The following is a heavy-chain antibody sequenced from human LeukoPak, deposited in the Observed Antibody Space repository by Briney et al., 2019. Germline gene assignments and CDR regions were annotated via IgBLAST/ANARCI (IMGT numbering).Heavy chain of an antibody. J-gene: IGHJ4*02. V-gene: IGHV1-18*01. CDR1: GYTFTSYG. D-gene: IGHD3-22*01. CDR3: ARAPRYYGSSGYVPY. CDR2: ISAYNGNT. Sequence: ASVKVSCRASGYTFTSYGISWVRQAPGQGLEWMGWISAYNGNTNYAQKLQGRVTMTTDTSTSTAYMELRSLRSDDTAVYYCARAPRYYGSSGYVPYWGEGTLVTVSS.